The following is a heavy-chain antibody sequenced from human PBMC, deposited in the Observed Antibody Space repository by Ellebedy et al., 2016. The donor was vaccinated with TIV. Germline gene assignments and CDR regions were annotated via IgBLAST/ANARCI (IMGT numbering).Heavy chain of an antibody. D-gene: IGHD4-17*01. Sequence: SETLSLXXTVSGGSISSYYWSWIRQPPGKGLEWIGYIYYSGSTNYNPSLKSRVTISVDTSKNQFSLKLSSVTAADTAVYYCALGYGDPYYYYGMDVWGQGTTVTVSS. J-gene: IGHJ6*02. V-gene: IGHV4-59*01. CDR2: IYYSGST. CDR3: ALGYGDPYYYYGMDV. CDR1: GGSISSYY.